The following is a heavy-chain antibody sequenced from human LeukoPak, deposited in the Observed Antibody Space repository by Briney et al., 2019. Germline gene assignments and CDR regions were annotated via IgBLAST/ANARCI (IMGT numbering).Heavy chain of an antibody. D-gene: IGHD1-26*01. J-gene: IGHJ4*02. V-gene: IGHV1-69*13. CDR3: ASKGVASDRYSGSYYAYYFDY. Sequence: GASVKVSCKASGGTFSSYAISWVRQAPGQGLEWMGGIIPNFGTANYAQKFQGRVTITADESTSTAYMELSSLRSEDTAVYYCASKGVASDRYSGSYYAYYFDYWGQGTLVTVSS. CDR2: IIPNFGTA. CDR1: GGTFSSYA.